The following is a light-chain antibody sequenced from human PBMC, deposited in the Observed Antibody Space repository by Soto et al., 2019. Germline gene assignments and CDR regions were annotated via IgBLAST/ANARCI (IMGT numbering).Light chain of an antibody. V-gene: IGLV1-51*01. J-gene: IGLJ1*01. CDR3: GTWDSSLSAYV. CDR1: SSNIGNNY. Sequence: QSVLTQPPSVSAAPGQKVTISCSGSSSNIGNNYVSWYQQLPGTAPKLLIYDKTKRPSGIPDRFSGSKSGTSATLGITGLQTGDEADYYCGTWDSSLSAYVFGTGTKLTVL. CDR2: DKT.